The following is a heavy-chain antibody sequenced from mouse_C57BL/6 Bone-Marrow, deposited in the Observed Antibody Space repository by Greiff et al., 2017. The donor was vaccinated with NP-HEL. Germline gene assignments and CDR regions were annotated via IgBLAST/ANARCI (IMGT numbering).Heavy chain of an antibody. CDR1: GYTFTDYY. CDR2: INPNNGGT. Sequence: EVQLQQSGPELVKPGASVKISCKASGYTFTDYYMNWVKQSHGKSLEWIGDINPNNGGTSYNQKFKGKATLTVDKSSSTAYMELRSLTSEDSAVYYCARVELYYGSSYYFDYWGQGTTLTVSS. D-gene: IGHD1-1*01. CDR3: ARVELYYGSSYYFDY. J-gene: IGHJ2*01. V-gene: IGHV1-26*01.